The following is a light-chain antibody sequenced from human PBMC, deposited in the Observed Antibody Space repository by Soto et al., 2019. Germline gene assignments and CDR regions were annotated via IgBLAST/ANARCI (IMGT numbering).Light chain of an antibody. Sequence: AIQLTQSPSSLSASVGDRVTITCRASQGISSALAWYQQKPGKAPKLLMYDASSLESGVPSRFRGSGSGTDFTLTISSLQPEDLANYYCQQFTTSPPTFGGGTKVEIK. V-gene: IGKV1-13*02. CDR1: QGISSA. J-gene: IGKJ4*01. CDR2: DAS. CDR3: QQFTTSPPT.